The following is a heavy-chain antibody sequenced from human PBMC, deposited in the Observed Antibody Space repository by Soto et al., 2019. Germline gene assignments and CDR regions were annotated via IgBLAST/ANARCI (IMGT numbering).Heavy chain of an antibody. CDR3: ASGTGTMARAVLLE. CDR1: GDPLSSGDYY. D-gene: IGHD3-10*01. Sequence: QVQLQESGPGLVKPSQTLSLTCTVSGDPLSSGDYYWSWIRQRPGKGLEWIGYIFYTGSSYYNPSLRSRVSISVDTSKNQVSLNVDSVSAADTAVYYCASGTGTMARAVLLEWGQGTLITVSS. CDR2: IFYTGSS. J-gene: IGHJ4*02. V-gene: IGHV4-30-4*01.